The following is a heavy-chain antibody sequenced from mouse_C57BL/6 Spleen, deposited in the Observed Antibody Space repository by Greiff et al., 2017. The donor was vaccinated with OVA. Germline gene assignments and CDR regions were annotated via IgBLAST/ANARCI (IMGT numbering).Heavy chain of an antibody. Sequence: VQLQQSGAELVKPGASVKLSCKASGYTFTSYWMHWVKQRPGRGLEWIGRIDPNSGGTKYNEKFKSKTTLTVDKPSSTAYMQLSSLTSEDSAVYYCASPSYYGSSYKYFDVWGTGTTVTVSS. J-gene: IGHJ1*03. CDR1: GYTFTSYW. D-gene: IGHD1-1*01. CDR3: ASPSYYGSSYKYFDV. V-gene: IGHV1-72*01. CDR2: IDPNSGGT.